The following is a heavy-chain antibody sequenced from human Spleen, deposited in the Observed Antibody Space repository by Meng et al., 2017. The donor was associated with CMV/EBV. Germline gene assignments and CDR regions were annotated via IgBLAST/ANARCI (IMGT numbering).Heavy chain of an antibody. J-gene: IGHJ6*02. V-gene: IGHV1-18*01. CDR1: GYTFTRFG. Sequence: ASVQVSCKASGYTFTRFGITWVRQAPGQGPAWMGWISTYNGNTYYAQNFQGRLTMTTDTSTTTAYMELRSLRSDDTAVYYCARVDVETSIPAGYYSMDVWGQGTTVTVSS. CDR3: ARVDVETSIPAGYYSMDV. CDR2: ISTYNGNT. D-gene: IGHD2-2*02.